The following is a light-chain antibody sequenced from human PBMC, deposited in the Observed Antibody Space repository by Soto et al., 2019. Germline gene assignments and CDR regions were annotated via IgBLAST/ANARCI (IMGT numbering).Light chain of an antibody. CDR2: GAS. CDR3: QQYNNWWT. J-gene: IGKJ1*01. V-gene: IGKV3-15*01. Sequence: EIVMTQSPATLSVSPGERATLSCRASQSVSTSLAWYQQKPGQAPRLLISGASTRATGVPARFSGSGSETEFTLNISSLQSEDFAVYYCQQYNNWWTFGQGTKVEIK. CDR1: QSVSTS.